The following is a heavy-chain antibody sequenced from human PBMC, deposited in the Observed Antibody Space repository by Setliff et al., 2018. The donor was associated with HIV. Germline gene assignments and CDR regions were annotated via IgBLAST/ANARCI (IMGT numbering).Heavy chain of an antibody. D-gene: IGHD1-7*01. CDR2: ISYSGST. J-gene: IGHJ4*02. V-gene: IGHV4-59*11. CDR3: ARENRIMGSRTFDF. CDR1: GGSISSHY. Sequence: SETLSLTCSVSGGSISSHYWTWIRQPPGKGLAWIGYISYSGSTSYNPSLKSLVTISVDSSKNQLSLKVSSVTAADTAVYYCARENRIMGSRTFDFWGRGTLVTVSS.